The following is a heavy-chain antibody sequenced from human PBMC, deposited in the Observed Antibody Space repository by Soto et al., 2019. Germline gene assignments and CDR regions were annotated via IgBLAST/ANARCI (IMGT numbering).Heavy chain of an antibody. CDR2: ISSSSSYT. CDR3: AREGGYCSSTSCPYNWFDP. J-gene: IGHJ5*02. CDR1: GFTFSDYY. Sequence: GGSLRLSCAASGFTFSDYYMSWIRQAPGKGLEWVSYISSSSSYTNYADSVKGRFTISRDNAKNSLYLQMNSLRAEDTAVYYCAREGGYCSSTSCPYNWFDPWGQGTLVTVSS. V-gene: IGHV3-11*06. D-gene: IGHD2-2*01.